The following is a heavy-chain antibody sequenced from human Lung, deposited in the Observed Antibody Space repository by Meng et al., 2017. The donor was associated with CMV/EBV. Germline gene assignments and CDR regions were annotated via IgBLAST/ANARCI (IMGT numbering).Heavy chain of an antibody. Sequence: GGSLGLXCATSGFSFSDYWMAWVRQTPGKGLEWVANIKRDGSEKYYVDSVKGRFTVSRDNAKNSLHLQMRTLRAEDTAVYYCVTYYADIVLGPFDIWGQGTXVTVSS. CDR3: VTYYADIVLGPFDI. J-gene: IGHJ3*02. CDR2: IKRDGSEK. D-gene: IGHD2-15*01. V-gene: IGHV3-7*01. CDR1: GFSFSDYW.